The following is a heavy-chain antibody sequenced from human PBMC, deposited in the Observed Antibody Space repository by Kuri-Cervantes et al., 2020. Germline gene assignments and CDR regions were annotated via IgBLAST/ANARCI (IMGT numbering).Heavy chain of an antibody. CDR2: IRSSSSTI. CDR1: GFTFSNYN. D-gene: IGHD6-19*01. CDR3: AREVGGGWYFGYYYGMDV. J-gene: IGHJ6*02. V-gene: IGHV3-48*04. Sequence: GGSLRLSCAASGFTFSNYNMNWVRQAPGKGLEWVSYIRSSSSTIYYVDSVKGRFTISRDNAKNSLYLQMNSLRAEDTAVYYCAREVGGGWYFGYYYGMDVWGQGTTVTVSS.